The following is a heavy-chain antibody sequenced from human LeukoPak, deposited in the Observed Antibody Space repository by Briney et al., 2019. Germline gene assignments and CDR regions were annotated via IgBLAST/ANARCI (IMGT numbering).Heavy chain of an antibody. Sequence: PGGSLRLSCAVSGFTFADYAMHWVRQPPGKGLQWVSLISWDGGTAYYADSVKGRFTISRDNSKKTLHLQMNSLGAEDTAFYYCAKDISSYSSGWSGNFDSWGQGTLVTVSS. J-gene: IGHJ4*02. D-gene: IGHD6-19*01. CDR2: ISWDGGTA. CDR3: AKDISSYSSGWSGNFDS. V-gene: IGHV3-43D*03. CDR1: GFTFADYA.